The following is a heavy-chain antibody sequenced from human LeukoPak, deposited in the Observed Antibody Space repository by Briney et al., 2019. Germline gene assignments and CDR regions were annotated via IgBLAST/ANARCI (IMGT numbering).Heavy chain of an antibody. V-gene: IGHV3-23*01. CDR2: SSGRGSST. J-gene: IGHJ4*02. CDR1: GFTFSSYA. CDR3: AKRQRNILTSKSEYYFDS. D-gene: IGHD3-9*01. Sequence: GGSLRLSCAASGFTFSSYAMSWVRQAPGKGLEWVSTSSGRGSSTYYADSVKGRFTISRDNSKNTLYLQMNSLRAEDTAVYYCAKRQRNILTSKSEYYFDSWGQGTLVTVSS.